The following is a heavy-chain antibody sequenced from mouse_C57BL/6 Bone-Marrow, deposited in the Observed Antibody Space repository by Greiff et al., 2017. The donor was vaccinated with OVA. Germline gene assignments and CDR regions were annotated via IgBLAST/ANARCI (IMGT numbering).Heavy chain of an antibody. D-gene: IGHD4-1*01. J-gene: IGHJ2*01. CDR3: ARYGLAYWDY. CDR2: IRNKANGYTT. Sequence: EVMLVESGGGLVQPGGSLSLSCAASGFTFTDYYMSWVRQPPGKALEWLGFIRNKANGYTTEYSASVKGRFTISRDNSQSILYLQMNALRSEDSATYYCARYGLAYWDYWGQGTTLTVSS. V-gene: IGHV7-3*01. CDR1: GFTFTDYY.